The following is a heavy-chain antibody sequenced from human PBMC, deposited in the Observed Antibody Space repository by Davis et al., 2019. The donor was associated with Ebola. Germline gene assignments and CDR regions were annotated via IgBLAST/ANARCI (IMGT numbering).Heavy chain of an antibody. CDR2: ISYSWST. Sequence: PSETLSLTCTVSGDSISSSSYCWGWIRQPPGKGLEWIGDISYSWSTYYNPSLNSRVTISVDTSKNQFSLKLTSVSAADTAMYYCARRARTGEKAFDYWGRGNMVSVSS. V-gene: IGHV4-39*01. D-gene: IGHD7-27*01. CDR3: ARRARTGEKAFDY. J-gene: IGHJ4*02. CDR1: GDSISSSSYC.